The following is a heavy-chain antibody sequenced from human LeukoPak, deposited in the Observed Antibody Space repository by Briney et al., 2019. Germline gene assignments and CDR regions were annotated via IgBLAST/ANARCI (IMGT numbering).Heavy chain of an antibody. J-gene: IGHJ4*02. CDR1: GNTFTYYY. CDR3: ATDQLDS. V-gene: IGHV1-24*01. Sequence: ASVKVSCKASGNTFTYYYMHWVRQAPGKGLEWMGGFDPEDGETIYAQKFQGRVTMTEDTSTDTAYMELSSLRSEDTAVYYCATDQLDSWGQGTLVTVSS. D-gene: IGHD3-10*01. CDR2: FDPEDGET.